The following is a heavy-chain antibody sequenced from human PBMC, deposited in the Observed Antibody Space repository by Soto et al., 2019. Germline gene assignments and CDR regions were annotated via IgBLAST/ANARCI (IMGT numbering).Heavy chain of an antibody. V-gene: IGHV1-69*12. J-gene: IGHJ2*01. CDR2: IIPIFGTA. CDR3: GRWGGGGDDYGDSPGGYFDL. D-gene: IGHD4-17*01. Sequence: QVQLVQSGAEVKKPGSSVKVSCKASGGTFSSYAISWVRQAPGQGLEWMGGIIPIFGTANYAQKFQGRVTITADESTRTANRELRSLRSEDRAVFYCGRWGGGGDDYGDSPGGYFDLWGRGTLVTVSS. CDR1: GGTFSSYA.